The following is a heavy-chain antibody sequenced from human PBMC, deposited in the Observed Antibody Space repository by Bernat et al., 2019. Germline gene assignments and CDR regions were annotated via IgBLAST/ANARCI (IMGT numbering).Heavy chain of an antibody. CDR2: IKSKRDGATT. Sequence: EVRLVESGGGLVKPGGSLTLSCAASGFTFIDAWMSWVRRAPGKGLEWVARIKSKRDGATTEFAAPVKGRFTISRDESRNRVFLQMNSLKTEDTALYYCAADIPTPLAQIDFWGQGTVVTVSS. CDR1: GFTFIDAW. J-gene: IGHJ4*02. V-gene: IGHV3-15*01. CDR3: AADIPTPLAQIDF. D-gene: IGHD2-21*01.